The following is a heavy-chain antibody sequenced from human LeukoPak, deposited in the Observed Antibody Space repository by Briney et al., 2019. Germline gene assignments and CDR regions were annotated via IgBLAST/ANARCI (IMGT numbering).Heavy chain of an antibody. CDR2: ISGSGAST. CDR3: ARVLGGSDILTGYYNY. CDR1: GFTFSNYA. Sequence: GGSLRLSCAASGFTFSNYAMSWVRQAPGKGLEWVSLISGSGASTYYADSVKGRFTISRDNSKSTLFLQMNSLRAEDTAVYYCARVLGGSDILTGYYNYWGQGTLVTVSS. J-gene: IGHJ4*02. D-gene: IGHD3-9*01. V-gene: IGHV3-23*01.